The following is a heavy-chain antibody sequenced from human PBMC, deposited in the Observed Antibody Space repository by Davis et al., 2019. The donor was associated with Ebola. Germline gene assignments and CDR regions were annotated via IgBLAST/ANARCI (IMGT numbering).Heavy chain of an antibody. J-gene: IGHJ5*02. CDR1: GGSISSSNW. V-gene: IGHV4-4*02. CDR3: ARDGWFGELPGSSWFDP. D-gene: IGHD3-10*01. Sequence: SETLSLTCAVSGGSISSSNWWSWVRQPPGKGLEWIGEIYHSGSTNYNPSLKSRVTISVDKSKNQFPLKLSSVTAADTAVYYCARDGWFGELPGSSWFDPWGQGTLVTVSS. CDR2: IYHSGST.